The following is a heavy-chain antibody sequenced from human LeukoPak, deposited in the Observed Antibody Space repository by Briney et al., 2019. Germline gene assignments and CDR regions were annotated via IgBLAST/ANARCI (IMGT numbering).Heavy chain of an antibody. V-gene: IGHV1-69*04. D-gene: IGHD6-13*01. J-gene: IGHJ4*02. CDR2: IIPILGIA. CDR3: ARVIAAAGTYYFDY. Sequence: GSSVKVSCKASGGTFSSYAISWVRQAPGQGLEWMGRIIPILGIANYAQKFQGRVTITADKSTSTAYMELSSLRSEDTAVYYCARVIAAAGTYYFDYWGQGTLVTVSS. CDR1: GGTFSSYA.